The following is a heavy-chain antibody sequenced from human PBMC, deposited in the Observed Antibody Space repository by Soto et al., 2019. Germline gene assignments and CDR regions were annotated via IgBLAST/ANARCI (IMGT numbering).Heavy chain of an antibody. CDR2: INPNSGGT. J-gene: IGHJ5*02. Sequence: ASVKVSCKASGYTFTDYYMHWVRQAPGQGLEWMGWINPNSGGTNYAQKFQGRVTMTRDTSISTAYMELSRLRSDDTAVYYCAREGGYCSGGSCCLFDPWGQGTLVTVT. CDR1: GYTFTDYY. V-gene: IGHV1-2*02. D-gene: IGHD2-15*01. CDR3: AREGGYCSGGSCCLFDP.